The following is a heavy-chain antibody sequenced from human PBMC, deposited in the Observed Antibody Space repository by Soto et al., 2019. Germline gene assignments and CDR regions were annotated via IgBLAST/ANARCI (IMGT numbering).Heavy chain of an antibody. V-gene: IGHV3-48*01. CDR3: ARDLRGYSGYDSTNFHYYYYYMDV. D-gene: IGHD5-12*01. J-gene: IGHJ6*03. CDR1: GFTFSSYS. CDR2: ISSSSSTI. Sequence: GGSLRLSCAASGFTFSSYSMNWVRQAPGKGLEWVSYISSSSSTIYYADSVKGRFTISRDNAKNSLYLQMNSLRAEDTAVYYCARDLRGYSGYDSTNFHYYYYYMDVWGKGTTVTVSS.